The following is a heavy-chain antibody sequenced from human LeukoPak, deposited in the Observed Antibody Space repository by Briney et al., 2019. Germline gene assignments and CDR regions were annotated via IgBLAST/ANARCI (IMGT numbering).Heavy chain of an antibody. Sequence: ASVKVSCKASGYTFTSYGISWVRQAPGRGLEWMGWISAYNGNTNYAQKLQGRVTMTTDTSTSTAYMELRSLRSDDTAVYYCARNRPSTTYMDVWGKGTTVTISS. V-gene: IGHV1-18*01. J-gene: IGHJ6*03. CDR2: ISAYNGNT. D-gene: IGHD2-2*01. CDR1: GYTFTSYG. CDR3: ARNRPSTTYMDV.